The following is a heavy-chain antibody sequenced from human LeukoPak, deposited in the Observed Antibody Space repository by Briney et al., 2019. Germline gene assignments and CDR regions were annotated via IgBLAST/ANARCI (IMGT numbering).Heavy chain of an antibody. CDR3: ARDSVPLEATRRNSCDP. CDR2: VDTTSTYI. D-gene: IGHD5-12*01. CDR1: GFTFSSYS. J-gene: IGHJ5*02. Sequence: GGSLRLSCAASGFTFSSYSMNWVRQAPGKGLEWVSSVDTTSTYIYYPYSVKGRFTISRDSANNSLYRQMTSPTADDTVLYCCARDSVPLEATRRNSCDPGGEGTLVTVSS. V-gene: IGHV3-21*01.